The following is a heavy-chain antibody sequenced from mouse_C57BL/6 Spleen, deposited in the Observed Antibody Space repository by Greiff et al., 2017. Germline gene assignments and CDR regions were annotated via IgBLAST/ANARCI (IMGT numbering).Heavy chain of an antibody. J-gene: IGHJ3*01. CDR3: ASAFDDYDQRWFAD. Sequence: VQLQQSGAELVKPGASVKLSCKASGYTFTSYWMHWVQQRPGQGLEWIGMIHPNSGSTNYNEKFKSKATLTVDNSSSTAYLQLSSLTSEDSAVYYCASAFDDYDQRWFADWGQGTLVTVSA. CDR1: GYTFTSYW. CDR2: IHPNSGST. V-gene: IGHV1-64*01. D-gene: IGHD2-4*01.